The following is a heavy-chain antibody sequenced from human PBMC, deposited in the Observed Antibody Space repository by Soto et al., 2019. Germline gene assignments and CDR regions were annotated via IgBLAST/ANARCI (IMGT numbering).Heavy chain of an antibody. CDR1: GGTFRNFG. J-gene: IGHJ6*02. CDR2: IIPVFGTT. V-gene: IGHV1-69*13. CDR3: GRYCSGGSCHTLDYYGMDV. D-gene: IGHD2-15*01. Sequence: VKVSCKASGGTFRNFGIGWVRQAPGQGLEWMGGIIPVFGTTNYAQKFQGRVTITADESTSTAYIEVSSLRSEDTAMFYCGRYCSGGSCHTLDYYGMDVWGQGTTVTVSS.